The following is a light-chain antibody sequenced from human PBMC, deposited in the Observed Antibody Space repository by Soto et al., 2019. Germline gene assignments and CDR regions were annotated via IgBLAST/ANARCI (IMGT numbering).Light chain of an antibody. CDR1: GSDVGGCNY. CDR3: SSYTSSSTLGLV. J-gene: IGLJ1*01. CDR2: DVG. Sequence: QSVLTQPASVSGSTGQSITISCTGTGSDVGGCNYVSWYQQHPGKAPKLMIYDVGNRPSGVSNRFSGSKSGNAASLTISGLQAEDEADYYCSSYTSSSTLGLVFGTGTKVTV. V-gene: IGLV2-14*01.